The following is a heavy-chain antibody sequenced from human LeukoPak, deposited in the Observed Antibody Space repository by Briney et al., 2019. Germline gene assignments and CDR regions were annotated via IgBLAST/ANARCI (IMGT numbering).Heavy chain of an antibody. J-gene: IGHJ4*02. Sequence: ASVKVSCKTSGSTFTDYYIHWVRQAPGQGLEWMGQLNPHTGGANYAQKFQGRVSMTRDASINTAYMEVTRLTSDDTAVYYCARVTWKTIIAAPDYWGQGTLVTVSS. D-gene: IGHD3-3*01. V-gene: IGHV1-2*06. CDR2: LNPHTGGA. CDR1: GSTFTDYY. CDR3: ARVTWKTIIAAPDY.